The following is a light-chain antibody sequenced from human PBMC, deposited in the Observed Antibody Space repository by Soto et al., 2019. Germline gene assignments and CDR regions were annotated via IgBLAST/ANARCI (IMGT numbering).Light chain of an antibody. Sequence: EIVMTQSPVTLSVSPGERATLSCRASQSVSNNLAWYQQKPGQAPRLLIYGASTRSTGIPARFSGSWSGTEFTLNISSLQSEDFAVYYCQHYNNWPPWTFGQGTKVEIK. V-gene: IGKV3-15*01. CDR1: QSVSNN. CDR3: QHYNNWPPWT. CDR2: GAS. J-gene: IGKJ1*01.